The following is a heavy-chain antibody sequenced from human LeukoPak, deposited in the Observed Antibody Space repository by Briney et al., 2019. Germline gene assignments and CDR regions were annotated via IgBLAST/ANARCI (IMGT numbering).Heavy chain of an antibody. CDR2: IKLDGSEK. Sequence: RAGGSLRLSCAASGFTFSNYWMSWVRQAPGKGLEWVSNIKLDGSEKYYVDSVKGRFTISRDNAKNSLYLQMNSLRAEDTAVYYCARHFCSSTSCSNWGQGTLVTVSS. V-gene: IGHV3-7*01. D-gene: IGHD2-2*01. J-gene: IGHJ4*02. CDR1: GFTFSNYW. CDR3: ARHFCSSTSCSN.